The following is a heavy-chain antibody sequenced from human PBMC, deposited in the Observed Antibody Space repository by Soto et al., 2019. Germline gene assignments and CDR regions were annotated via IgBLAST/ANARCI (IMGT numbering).Heavy chain of an antibody. CDR2: IHYSGLT. Sequence: SETLSLTCSVSGGSVSSGSYYWSWIRQPPGKGLEWIGYIHYSGLTNYNSSLKSRVTISVDTSTSQFSLNLNSVTTADTAVYYCARERYGSGSYGMDVWGQGTTVTVSS. CDR1: GGSVSSGSYY. J-gene: IGHJ6*02. D-gene: IGHD3-10*01. CDR3: ARERYGSGSYGMDV. V-gene: IGHV4-61*01.